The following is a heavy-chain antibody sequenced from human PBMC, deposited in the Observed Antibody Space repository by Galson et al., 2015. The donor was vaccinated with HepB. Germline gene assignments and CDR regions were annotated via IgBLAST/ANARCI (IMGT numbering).Heavy chain of an antibody. CDR1: GYNFTNYW. J-gene: IGHJ3*01. CDR2: IDPVDSYT. CDR3: ARQAIGYSSRGDGFDL. Sequence: QSGAEVKKPGESLRISCHGSGYNFTNYWVTWVRQMPGEGLEWMGKIDPVDSYTNYSPSFQGHVTISTDKSISTAYLQWSSLKASDTATYYCARQAIGYSSRGDGFDLWGQGTLVTLSS. D-gene: IGHD6-19*01. V-gene: IGHV5-10-1*01.